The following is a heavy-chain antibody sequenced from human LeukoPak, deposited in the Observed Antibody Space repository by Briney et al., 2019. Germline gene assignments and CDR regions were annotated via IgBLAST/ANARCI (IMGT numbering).Heavy chain of an antibody. J-gene: IGHJ1*01. D-gene: IGHD3-22*01. CDR3: ARAYDRSGYWPEYFHH. CDR1: GFAVSNNY. CDR2: IYGGGST. Sequence: PGGSLRLSCAASGFAVSNNYMSWVRQAPGKGLEWVSIIYGGGSTYYADSVNGRFTISRHNSQNTLFLQMNSLRTEDTAVYYCARAYDRSGYWPEYFHHWGQGTLVTVSS. V-gene: IGHV3-53*04.